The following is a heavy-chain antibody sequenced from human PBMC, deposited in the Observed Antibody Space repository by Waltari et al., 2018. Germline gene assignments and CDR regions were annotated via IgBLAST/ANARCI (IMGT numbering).Heavy chain of an antibody. CDR3: TRDLAGSQGHYGMDV. CDR2: MCIAGDT. J-gene: IGHJ6*02. D-gene: IGHD2-15*01. V-gene: IGHV3-13*01. CDR1: GFTFRSYD. Sequence: EVQLVESGGGLVQPGGSLRLSCAASGFTFRSYDMHWVRQATGLVLEWVSSMCIAGDTYYPGSVKGRFTISREDAKNSLYLQMNSLRAGDTAVYYCTRDLAGSQGHYGMDVWGQGTTVTVSS.